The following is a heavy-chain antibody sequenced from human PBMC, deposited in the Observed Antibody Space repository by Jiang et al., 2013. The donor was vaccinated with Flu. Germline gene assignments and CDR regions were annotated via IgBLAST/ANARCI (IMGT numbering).Heavy chain of an antibody. CDR1: GGSISNYY. CDR3: ARLNYYGSGTYYNVYYFDF. CDR2: IYHSGST. V-gene: IGHV4-59*08. J-gene: IGHJ4*02. Sequence: PGLVKPSETLSLTCTVSGGSISNYYWTWIRQPPGKGLEWIGYIYHSGSTNYNPSLKSRVAMSVDTSKNQFSLKFSSVTAADTAVYYCARLNYYGSGTYYNVYYFDFWGQGTLVTVSS. D-gene: IGHD3-10*01.